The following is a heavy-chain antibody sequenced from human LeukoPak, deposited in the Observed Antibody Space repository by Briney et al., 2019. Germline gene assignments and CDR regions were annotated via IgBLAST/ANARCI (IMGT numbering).Heavy chain of an antibody. Sequence: GGSLRPSCAASGFTFSSYEMNWVRQAPGKGLEWVSYISSSGSTIYYADSMKGRFTISRDNAKNSLYLQMNSLRAEDTAVYYCARASDARWLQSPLFDYWGQGTLVTVSS. D-gene: IGHD5-24*01. CDR3: ARASDARWLQSPLFDY. V-gene: IGHV3-48*03. J-gene: IGHJ4*02. CDR1: GFTFSSYE. CDR2: ISSSGSTI.